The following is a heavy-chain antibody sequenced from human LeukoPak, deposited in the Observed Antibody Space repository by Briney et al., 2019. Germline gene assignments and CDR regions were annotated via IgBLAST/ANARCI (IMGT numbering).Heavy chain of an antibody. CDR3: ASAREYSGYDTNWFDP. J-gene: IGHJ5*02. V-gene: IGHV4-61*01. Sequence: SSETLSLTCTVSGGSVSSGSYYWSWIRQPPGKGLEWIGYIYYSGSTNYNPSLKSRVTISVDTSKNQFSLKLSSVTAADTAVYYCASAREYSGYDTNWFDPWGQGTLVTVSS. D-gene: IGHD5-12*01. CDR1: GGSVSSGSYY. CDR2: IYYSGST.